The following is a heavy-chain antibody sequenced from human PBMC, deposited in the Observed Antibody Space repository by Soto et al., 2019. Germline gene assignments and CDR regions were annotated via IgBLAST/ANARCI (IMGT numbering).Heavy chain of an antibody. D-gene: IGHD2-2*01. Sequence: EVPLVESGGGLVKPGGSLRLSCAASGFTFSSFSMNWVRQAPGKGLEWVSSISSSSSYIYYVDSVKGRFTISRDNAKNSLYLQMNSLRAEDTAVYYCARLGYCSSSSCYFLDYWGQGTLVTVSS. CDR2: ISSSSSYI. CDR3: ARLGYCSSSSCYFLDY. CDR1: GFTFSSFS. J-gene: IGHJ4*02. V-gene: IGHV3-21*01.